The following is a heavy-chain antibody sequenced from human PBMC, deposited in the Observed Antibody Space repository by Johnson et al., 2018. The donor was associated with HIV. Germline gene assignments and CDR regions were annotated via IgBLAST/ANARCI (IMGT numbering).Heavy chain of an antibody. CDR1: GFTFSNYA. V-gene: IGHV3-30-3*01. J-gene: IGHJ3*02. Sequence: QVQLVESGGGVVQPGRSLRLSCAASGFTFSNYAMHWVRQAPGKGLEWVAVISYAGNNKYYADSVKGRFTISRDNSKNTLYLQLNSLRAEDTAVYYCARYCSGGSCYSVWQKNYAFDIWGQGTMVTVSS. CDR3: ARYCSGGSCYSVWQKNYAFDI. CDR2: ISYAGNNK. D-gene: IGHD2-15*01.